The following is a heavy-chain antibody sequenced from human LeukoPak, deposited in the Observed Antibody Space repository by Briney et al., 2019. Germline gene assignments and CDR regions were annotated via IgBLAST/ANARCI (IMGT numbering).Heavy chain of an antibody. D-gene: IGHD4-11*01. Sequence: GGSLRLSCAASGFTVSSNYMSWVRQAPGKGLEWVSVIYSGGSTYSADSVKGRFTISRDNSKNTLYLQMNSLRAEDTAVYYCARDLVTPPPYYYYYGMDVWGQGTTVTVSS. CDR3: ARDLVTPPPYYYYYGMDV. J-gene: IGHJ6*02. CDR1: GFTVSSNY. V-gene: IGHV3-53*01. CDR2: IYSGGST.